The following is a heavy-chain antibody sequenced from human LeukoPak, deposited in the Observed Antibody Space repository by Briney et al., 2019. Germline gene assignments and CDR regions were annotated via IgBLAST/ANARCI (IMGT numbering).Heavy chain of an antibody. CDR2: ISGSGGST. V-gene: IGHV3-23*01. D-gene: IGHD3-22*01. J-gene: IGHJ4*02. CDR3: AKVRYDSSGYQSPYFDY. Sequence: PGGSLRLSCAASGFTFTNYAMSWVRQAPGKGLEWVSVISGSGGSTYYADSVKGRFTISRDNSKSTLYLQMNSLRAEDTAVYYCAKVRYDSSGYQSPYFDYWGQGTLVTVSS. CDR1: GFTFTNYA.